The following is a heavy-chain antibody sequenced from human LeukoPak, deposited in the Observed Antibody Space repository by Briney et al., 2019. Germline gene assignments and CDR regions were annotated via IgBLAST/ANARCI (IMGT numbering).Heavy chain of an antibody. V-gene: IGHV5-51*01. CDR2: IYPGDSDT. Sequence: GESLKTSCKGPGYSFTTYWSGWVPQIPGKGLEWMGIIYPGDSDTRYSPSFQGQVTISADKSISTAYLQWSGLKASDTAMYYCARSYDSNGFDPWGQGTLVTVSS. D-gene: IGHD3-22*01. J-gene: IGHJ5*02. CDR1: GYSFTTYW. CDR3: ARSYDSNGFDP.